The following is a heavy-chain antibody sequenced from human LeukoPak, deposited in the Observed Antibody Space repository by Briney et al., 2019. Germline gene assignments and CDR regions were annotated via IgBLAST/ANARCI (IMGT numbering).Heavy chain of an antibody. V-gene: IGHV3-48*01. CDR2: ISGDGNAK. CDR3: ARDYVYAFDY. J-gene: IGHJ4*02. CDR1: GFSFSSYS. Sequence: GGSLRLSCTASGFSFSSYSRNWVRQAPGKGLEWVSYISGDGNAKHYTDSVKGRFTISRYNAKNALYLQMNSLRAEDTAVYFSARDYVYAFDYWGQGTLVTVSS. D-gene: IGHD2/OR15-2a*01.